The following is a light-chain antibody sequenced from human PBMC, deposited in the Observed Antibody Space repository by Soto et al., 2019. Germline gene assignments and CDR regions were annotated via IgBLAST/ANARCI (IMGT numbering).Light chain of an antibody. J-gene: IGKJ4*01. CDR1: QTVNRNY. CDR2: SAS. Sequence: EIALTQSPGTLSLSPGERATLSCRASQTVNRNYLGWYQQKPGQAPRFLIHSASDRATGTPDRFSGSGSGTDFTLTISRLEPEDCAVYYCQQYADSPLTFGGGTKV. CDR3: QQYADSPLT. V-gene: IGKV3-20*01.